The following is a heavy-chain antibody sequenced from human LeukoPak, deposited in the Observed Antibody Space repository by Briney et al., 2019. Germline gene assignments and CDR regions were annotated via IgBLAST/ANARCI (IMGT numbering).Heavy chain of an antibody. Sequence: GGSLRLSCAASGFTFSNYGMHWVRQAPGKGLEWVAVISYDGSNKYYTDSVRGRFTISRDNSKNTLYLQMNSLRAEDTAVYHCAKDRPVGATSPPDYWGQGTLVTVSS. V-gene: IGHV3-30*18. CDR1: GFTFSNYG. D-gene: IGHD1-26*01. J-gene: IGHJ4*02. CDR2: ISYDGSNK. CDR3: AKDRPVGATSPPDY.